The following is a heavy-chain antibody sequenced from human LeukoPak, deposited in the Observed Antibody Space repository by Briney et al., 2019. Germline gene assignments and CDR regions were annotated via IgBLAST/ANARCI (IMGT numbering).Heavy chain of an antibody. CDR3: ASDCGGGSCYGPYDAFDI. Sequence: PGGSLRLSCAASGFTFSSYEMKWFRQAPGKGLEGSSHISSSGSTLYYADSVKGRFTFSRDHAKSSLYLQMNSLRAEDTAVYYCASDCGGGSCYGPYDAFDIWGQGKMVTVSS. V-gene: IGHV3-48*03. CDR1: GFTFSSYE. D-gene: IGHD2-15*01. CDR2: ISSSGSTL. J-gene: IGHJ3*02.